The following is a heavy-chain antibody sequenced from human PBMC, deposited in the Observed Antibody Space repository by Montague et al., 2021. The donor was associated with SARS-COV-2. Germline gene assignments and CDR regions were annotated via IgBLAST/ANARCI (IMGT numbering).Heavy chain of an antibody. CDR2: MYYSGST. V-gene: IGHV4-59*13. CDR3: ARDFDY. Sequence: SETLSLTCTVYGGSISSYYWSWIRQSPGKGLEWIGYMYYSGSTNYNPSLKSRVTLSVDTSKNQFSLKLSSVTAADTAVYYCARDFDYWGQGTLVTVSS. J-gene: IGHJ4*02. CDR1: GGSISSYY.